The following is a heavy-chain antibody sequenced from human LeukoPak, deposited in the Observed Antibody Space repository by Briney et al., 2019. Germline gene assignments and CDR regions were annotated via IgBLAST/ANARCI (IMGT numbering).Heavy chain of an antibody. CDR2: INSDGSST. Sequence: GGSLRLSCAASGFTFSSYWMHWVRQAPGKGPVWVSRINSDGSSTSYADSVKGRFTISRDNAKNTLYLQMNSLRAEDTAVYYCARTKHIVVVTAPFDYWGQGTLVTVSS. CDR3: ARTKHIVVVTAPFDY. V-gene: IGHV3-74*01. J-gene: IGHJ4*02. CDR1: GFTFSSYW. D-gene: IGHD2-21*02.